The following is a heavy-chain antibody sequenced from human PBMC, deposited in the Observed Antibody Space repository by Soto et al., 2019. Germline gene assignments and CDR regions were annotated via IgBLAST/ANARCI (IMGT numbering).Heavy chain of an antibody. CDR1: GFTFSSYS. J-gene: IGHJ6*03. V-gene: IGHV3-48*01. D-gene: IGHD6-19*01. Sequence: GGSLRLSCAASGFTFSSYSMNWVRQAPGKGLEWVSYISSSSSTIYYADSVKGRFTISRDNAKNSLYLQMNSLRAEDTAVYYCASLVAGTKNYYYYYMDVWGKGTTVTVSS. CDR3: ASLVAGTKNYYYYYMDV. CDR2: ISSSSSTI.